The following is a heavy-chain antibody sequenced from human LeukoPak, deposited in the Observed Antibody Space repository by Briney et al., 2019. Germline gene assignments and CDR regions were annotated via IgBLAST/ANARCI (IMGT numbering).Heavy chain of an antibody. CDR2: IIPIFGTA. CDR3: ARAVTSFSSPNWFDP. V-gene: IGHV1-69*13. J-gene: IGHJ5*02. CDR1: GGTFSSYA. D-gene: IGHD2/OR15-2a*01. Sequence: GASVKVSCKASGGTFSSYAISWVRQAPGQGLEWMGGIIPIFGTANYAQKFQGRVTITADESTSTAYMELSSLRSEDTAVYYCARAVTSFSSPNWFDPWGQGTLVTVSS.